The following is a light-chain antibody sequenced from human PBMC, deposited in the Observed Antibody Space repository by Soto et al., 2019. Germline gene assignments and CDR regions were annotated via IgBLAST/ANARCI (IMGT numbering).Light chain of an antibody. CDR2: DVN. CDR3: CSYAGSYTLV. Sequence: QSVLTQPRSVSGSPGQSITISCTGTSSDVGNYNYVSWYQQHPGKAPKLMIYDVNKRPSGVPDRFSGSKSGNTASLTISGLQAEDEADYYCCSYAGSYTLVFGGGTQLTVL. V-gene: IGLV2-11*01. CDR1: SSDVGNYNY. J-gene: IGLJ3*02.